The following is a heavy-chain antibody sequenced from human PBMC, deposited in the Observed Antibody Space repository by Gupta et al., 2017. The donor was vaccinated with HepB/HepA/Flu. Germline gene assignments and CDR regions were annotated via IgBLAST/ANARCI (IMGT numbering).Heavy chain of an antibody. Sequence: QVQLQESGPGLVKPSETLSLTCTVPGGSISSYYWSWIRQPPGKGLEWIGYIYYSGSTNYNPSLKSRVTISVDTSKNQFSLKLSSVTTADTAVYYCARTNEDYGDYGGDGKDFAQNYYYGMDVWGQGTTVTVSS. CDR3: ARTNEDYGDYGGDGKDFAQNYYYGMDV. J-gene: IGHJ6*02. D-gene: IGHD4-17*01. V-gene: IGHV4-59*08. CDR2: IYYSGST. CDR1: GGSISSYY.